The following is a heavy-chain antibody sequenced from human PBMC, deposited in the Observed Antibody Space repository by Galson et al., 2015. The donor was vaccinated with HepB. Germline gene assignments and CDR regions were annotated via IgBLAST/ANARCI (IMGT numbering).Heavy chain of an antibody. CDR3: ARDGGYSSPHWYFDL. V-gene: IGHV3-48*04. CDR2: ISSSSSTI. CDR1: GFTFSSYS. D-gene: IGHD5-18*01. Sequence: SLRLSCAASGFTFSSYSMNWVRQAPGKGLEWVSYISSSSSTIYYADSVKGRFTISRDNAKNSLYLQMNSLRAEDTAVYYCARDGGYSSPHWYFDLWGRGTLVTVSS. J-gene: IGHJ2*01.